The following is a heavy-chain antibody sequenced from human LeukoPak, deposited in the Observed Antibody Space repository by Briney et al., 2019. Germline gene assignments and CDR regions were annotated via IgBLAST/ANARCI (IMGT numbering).Heavy chain of an antibody. Sequence: SETLSLTCTVSGGSISSYYWSWIRQPPGKGLEWIGYIYYSGSTNYNPSLKSRVTISVDTSKNQFSLKLSSVTAADTAVYYCARGRTYSSGRHYFDYWGQGTLVTVSS. CDR3: ARGRTYSSGRHYFDY. J-gene: IGHJ4*02. CDR1: GGSISSYY. CDR2: IYYSGST. D-gene: IGHD6-19*01. V-gene: IGHV4-59*01.